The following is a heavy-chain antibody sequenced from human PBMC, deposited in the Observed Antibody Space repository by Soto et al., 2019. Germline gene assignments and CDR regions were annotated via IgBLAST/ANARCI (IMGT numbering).Heavy chain of an antibody. Sequence: GASVKVSCKASGGTFSSYAISWVRQAPGQGLEWMGGIIPIFGTANYAQKFQGRVTITADESTSTAYMELSSLRSEDTAVYYCARVGGSGYDPFHSFDYWGQGTLVTVSS. CDR2: IIPIFGTA. CDR1: GGTFSSYA. D-gene: IGHD5-12*01. CDR3: ARVGGSGYDPFHSFDY. V-gene: IGHV1-69*13. J-gene: IGHJ4*02.